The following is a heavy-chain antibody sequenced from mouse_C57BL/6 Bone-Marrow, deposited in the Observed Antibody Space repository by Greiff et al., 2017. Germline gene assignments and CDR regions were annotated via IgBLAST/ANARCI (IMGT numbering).Heavy chain of an antibody. V-gene: IGHV1-64*01. Sequence: QVQLKQPGAELVKPGASVKLSCKASGYTFTSYWMHWVKQRPGQGLEWIGMIHPNSGSTNYNEKFKSKATLTVDKSSSTAYMQLSSLTSEDSAVYYCAKGGNLEYAGNGPDFDGWGTGTTVTVAS. CDR1: GYTFTSYW. CDR3: AKGGNLEYAGNGPDFDG. D-gene: IGHD5-2*01. CDR2: IHPNSGST. J-gene: IGHJ1*03.